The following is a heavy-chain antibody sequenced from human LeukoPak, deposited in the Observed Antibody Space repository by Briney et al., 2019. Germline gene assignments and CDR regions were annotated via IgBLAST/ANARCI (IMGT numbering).Heavy chain of an antibody. D-gene: IGHD3-10*01. CDR1: GFTFSNYG. J-gene: IGHJ5*02. Sequence: PGGSLRLSCAASGFTFSNYGMHWVRQAPGKGLERVAFIRYDGSNKYYADSVKGRFTISRDNAKNSLYLQMNSLTAEDTAVYYCVRASHPGGWFDPWGQGTLVTVSS. V-gene: IGHV3-30*02. CDR2: IRYDGSNK. CDR3: VRASHPGGWFDP.